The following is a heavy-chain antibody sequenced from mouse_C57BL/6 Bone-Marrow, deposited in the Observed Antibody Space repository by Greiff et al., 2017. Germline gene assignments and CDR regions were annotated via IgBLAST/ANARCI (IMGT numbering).Heavy chain of an antibody. CDR1: GFTFSSYG. V-gene: IGHV5-6*01. Sequence: EVNVVESGGDLVKPGGSLKLSCAASGFTFSSYGMSWVRQTPDKRLEWVATISSGGSYTYYPDSVKGRFTISRDNAKNTLYLQMSSLKSEDTAMYYCARHRQLRDWFAYWGQGTLVTVSA. J-gene: IGHJ3*01. CDR3: ARHRQLRDWFAY. CDR2: ISSGGSYT. D-gene: IGHD3-2*02.